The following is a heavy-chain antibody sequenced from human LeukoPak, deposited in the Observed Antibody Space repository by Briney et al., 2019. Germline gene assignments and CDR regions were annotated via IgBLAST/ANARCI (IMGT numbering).Heavy chain of an antibody. D-gene: IGHD2-15*01. CDR2: ISGSGDST. CDR3: AKRLSGGSWSYFDY. J-gene: IGHJ4*02. CDR1: GFTFSSYA. Sequence: GGSLRLSCAASGFTFSSYAMTWVRQAPGKGLEWVSAISGSGDSTNYADSVKGRFTIARDNSKNSVYLQMNSLRAEDTAVYFCAKRLSGGSWSYFDYWGQGTLVTVSS. V-gene: IGHV3-23*01.